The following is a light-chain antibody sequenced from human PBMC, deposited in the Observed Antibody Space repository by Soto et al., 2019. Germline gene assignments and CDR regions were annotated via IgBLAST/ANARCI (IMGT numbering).Light chain of an antibody. J-gene: IGKJ1*01. CDR2: GAF. Sequence: EIVLTQSPGTLSLSPGERATLSCRASQSVSNNYLAWYHQAPGQAPRLLIYGAFNRATGISDRFSGSGSGTDFTLSISKLEPGDFGVYFCHQYGKSPRTFGQGTKVDIK. CDR3: HQYGKSPRT. V-gene: IGKV3-20*01. CDR1: QSVSNNY.